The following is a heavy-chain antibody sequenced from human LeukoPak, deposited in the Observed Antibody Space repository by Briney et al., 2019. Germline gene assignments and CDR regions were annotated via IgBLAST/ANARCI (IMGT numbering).Heavy chain of an antibody. D-gene: IGHD4-11*01. Sequence: GSLRLSCAASGFTFSSYAMSWVRQAPGKGLEWVSSISFSGSYIYYADSLRGRITISRDNTKNSLYLQMSSLRAEDTAVYYCTGHHQAYSRTYWGQGTLVTVSS. CDR3: TGHHQAYSRTY. CDR2: ISFSGSYI. J-gene: IGHJ4*02. V-gene: IGHV3-21*01. CDR1: GFTFSSYA.